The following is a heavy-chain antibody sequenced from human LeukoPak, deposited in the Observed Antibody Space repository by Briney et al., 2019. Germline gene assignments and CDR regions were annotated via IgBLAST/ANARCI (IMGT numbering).Heavy chain of an antibody. Sequence: WASVKVSCKASGGTFSSYAISWVRQTPGQGLEWMGGIIPIFGTANYAQKFQGRVTITADESTSTAYMELSSLRSEDTAVYYCARGGRREYSRHFYFDYWGQGTLVTVSS. V-gene: IGHV1-69*13. CDR2: IIPIFGTA. CDR3: ARGGRREYSRHFYFDY. J-gene: IGHJ4*02. CDR1: GGTFSSYA. D-gene: IGHD6-6*01.